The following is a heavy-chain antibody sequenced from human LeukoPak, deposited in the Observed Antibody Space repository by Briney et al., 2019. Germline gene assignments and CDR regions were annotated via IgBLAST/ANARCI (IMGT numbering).Heavy chain of an antibody. V-gene: IGHV4-31*03. CDR3: ARGGSYRWFDP. CDR2: IYDSANT. D-gene: IGHD1-26*01. CDR1: GGSLSSGGYY. Sequence: ASETLSLTCTVSGGSLSSGGYYWTWIRQHPGKGLEWIGYIYDSANTSYNPSLKSRVTMSVDTSKNQFSLKLISVTAADTAVYYCARGGSYRWFDPWGQGTLVTVSS. J-gene: IGHJ5*02.